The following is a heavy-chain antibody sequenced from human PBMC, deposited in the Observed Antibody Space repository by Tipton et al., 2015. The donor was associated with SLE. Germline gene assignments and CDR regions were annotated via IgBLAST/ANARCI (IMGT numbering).Heavy chain of an antibody. Sequence: GLVKPSETLSLICTVSGGSISGNYWNWIRQPAGKALEWIGRIHTSGSTVYNPSLKSRVTISVDTSKNQFSLRLTSVTAADTAVYYCATQWQRSWSGYDDYMDVWGKGTTVTVSS. CDR3: ATQWQRSWSGYDDYMDV. CDR2: IHTSGST. J-gene: IGHJ6*03. CDR1: GGSISGNY. D-gene: IGHD3-3*01. V-gene: IGHV4-4*07.